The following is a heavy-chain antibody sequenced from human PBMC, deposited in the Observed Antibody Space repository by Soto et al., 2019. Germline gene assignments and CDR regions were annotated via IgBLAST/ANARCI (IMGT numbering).Heavy chain of an antibody. CDR2: IYHSGRT. D-gene: IGHD1-1*01. CDR3: ARQRTTVLTQAYFDY. J-gene: IGHJ4*01. CDR1: GESISSSSYY. V-gene: IGHV4-39*01. Sequence: SETLSLTCIVSGESISSSSYYWGWIRQPPGKCLEWIGSIYHSGRTYYNPSLKSRVSISIDTSKNQFSLKLSSGTAADTALYYCARQRTTVLTQAYFDYWGHGALDTVSS.